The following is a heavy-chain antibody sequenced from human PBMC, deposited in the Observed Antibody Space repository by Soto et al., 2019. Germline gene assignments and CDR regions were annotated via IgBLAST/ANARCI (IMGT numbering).Heavy chain of an antibody. J-gene: IGHJ2*01. CDR1: GGSISSYY. CDR3: ARFNWYFDL. CDR2: IYYRGST. Sequence: QVQLQESGPGLVKPSETLSLTCTVSGGSISSYYWSWIRQPPGKGLEWIGYIYYRGSTNYNPSLKRRVTIPVDTSKNQFSLKLSSVTAADTAMYYCARFNWYFDLWGRGTLVTVSS. V-gene: IGHV4-59*01.